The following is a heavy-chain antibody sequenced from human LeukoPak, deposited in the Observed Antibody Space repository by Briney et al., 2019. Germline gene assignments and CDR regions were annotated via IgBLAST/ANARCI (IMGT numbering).Heavy chain of an antibody. Sequence: SGPALVKPTQTLTLTCTFSGFSLSTSGMRVSWIRQPPGKALEWLARIDWDDDKFYSTSLKTRLTISKDTAKNQVVLTMTNMDPVDTATYYCARITWAGYFDYWGQGTLVTVSS. CDR3: ARITWAGYFDY. V-gene: IGHV2-70*04. CDR2: IDWDDDK. J-gene: IGHJ4*02. D-gene: IGHD6-19*01. CDR1: GFSLSTSGMR.